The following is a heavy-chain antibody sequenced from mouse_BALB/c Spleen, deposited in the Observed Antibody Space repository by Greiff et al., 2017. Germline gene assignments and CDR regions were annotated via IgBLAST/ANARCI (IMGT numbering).Heavy chain of an antibody. Sequence: EVKLMESGPGLVKPSQSLSLTCTVTGYSITSDYAWNWIRQFPGNKLEWMGYISYSGSTSYNPSLKSRISITRDTSKNQFFLQLNSVTTEDTATYYCARGGYDPYWYFDVWGAGTTVTVSS. CDR1: GYSITSDYA. CDR2: ISYSGST. V-gene: IGHV3-2*02. J-gene: IGHJ1*01. D-gene: IGHD2-14*01. CDR3: ARGGYDPYWYFDV.